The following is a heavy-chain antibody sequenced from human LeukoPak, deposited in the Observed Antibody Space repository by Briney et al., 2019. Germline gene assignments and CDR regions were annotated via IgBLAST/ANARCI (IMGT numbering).Heavy chain of an antibody. J-gene: IGHJ4*02. CDR1: GFSISNYP. V-gene: IGHV3-48*02. D-gene: IGHD6-19*01. CDR2: ISSSSSTI. Sequence: GGSLRLSCAASGFSISNYPMTWVRQAPGKGLEWISYISSSSSTIYYTDSVKGRFTISRDNAKNSLYLQMNSLRDEDTALYYCARVPYSTGAFDYWGRGTLVTVSS. CDR3: ARVPYSTGAFDY.